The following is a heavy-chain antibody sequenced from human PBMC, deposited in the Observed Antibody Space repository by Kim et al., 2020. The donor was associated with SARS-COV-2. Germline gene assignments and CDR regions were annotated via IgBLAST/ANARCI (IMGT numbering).Heavy chain of an antibody. V-gene: IGHV3-7*03. CDR3: ASISRGGYNLGSPVY. Sequence: GGSLRLSCAASGFTFTNYWMNWVRQAPGKGLEWVANINQDGSEKYYVDSVKGRFTISRDNAKNSVYLQMNSLRAEDTAVYYCASISRGGYNLGSPVYWGQGILVTVSS. CDR2: INQDGSEK. D-gene: IGHD5-12*01. CDR1: GFTFTNYW. J-gene: IGHJ4*02.